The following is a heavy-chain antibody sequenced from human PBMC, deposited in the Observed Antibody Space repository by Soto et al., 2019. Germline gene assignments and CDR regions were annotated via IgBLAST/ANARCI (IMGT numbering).Heavy chain of an antibody. J-gene: IGHJ5*02. Sequence: GASVEVSCKASGGTSRSLSITWVRQAPGQGLEWMGGITPLFGIPNYPQKFQGRLTITADKSTGTAYLELSSLRSEDTAVYYCARDTHSAGGWFDTWGRGTLVTVSS. D-gene: IGHD2-15*01. CDR2: ITPLFGIP. CDR3: ARDTHSAGGWFDT. V-gene: IGHV1-69*10. CDR1: GGTSRSLS.